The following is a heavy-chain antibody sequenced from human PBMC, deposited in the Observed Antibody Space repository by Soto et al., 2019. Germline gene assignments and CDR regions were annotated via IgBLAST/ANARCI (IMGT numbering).Heavy chain of an antibody. J-gene: IGHJ6*02. Sequence: QVQLVESGGGVVQPGRSLRLSCAASGFTFSSYGMHWVRQAPGKGLEWVAVISYDGSNKYYADSVKGRFTISRDNSKNTLYLQMNSLRAEDTAVYYCANGGGGDIAMDVWGQGTTVTVSS. CDR1: GFTFSSYG. V-gene: IGHV3-30*18. CDR2: ISYDGSNK. CDR3: ANGGGGDIAMDV. D-gene: IGHD2-21*01.